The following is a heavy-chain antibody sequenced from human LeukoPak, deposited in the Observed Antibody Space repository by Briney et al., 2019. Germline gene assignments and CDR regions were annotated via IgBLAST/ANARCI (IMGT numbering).Heavy chain of an antibody. CDR3: ARVKPHSSSWYWYRPNWSDP. J-gene: IGHJ5*02. V-gene: IGHV4-34*01. CDR2: INHSGST. D-gene: IGHD6-13*01. CDR1: GGSFSGYY. Sequence: KTSEALSLTCAVYGGSFSGYYWSWIRQPPGKGLEWIGEINHSGSTNYNPSLKSRVTISVDTSKNQFSLKLSSVTAADTAVYYCARVKPHSSSWYWYRPNWSDPWGQGTLVTVSS.